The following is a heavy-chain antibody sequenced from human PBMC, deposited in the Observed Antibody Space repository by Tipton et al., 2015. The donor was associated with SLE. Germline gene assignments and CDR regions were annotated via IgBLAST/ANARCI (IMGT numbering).Heavy chain of an antibody. D-gene: IGHD1-26*01. V-gene: IGHV1-18*01. J-gene: IGHJ5*02. CDR1: GYIFTTYG. CDR2: IGAYNSNT. CDR3: ARGGSGSSGWFDP. Sequence: QSGPEVKKPGASMKVSCKASGYIFTTYGITWVRQAPGQGLEWMGWIGAYNSNTKYAQKLQGRVTMTTETSTSTAYMELTNLRSDDTAVYYCARGGSGSSGWFDPWGQGTLVTVSS.